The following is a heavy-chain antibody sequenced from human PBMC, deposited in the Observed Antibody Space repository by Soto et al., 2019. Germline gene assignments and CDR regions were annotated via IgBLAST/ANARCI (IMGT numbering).Heavy chain of an antibody. J-gene: IGHJ4*02. CDR3: AKGKTIFGVVTLTLDY. D-gene: IGHD3-3*01. CDR2: SSGSGGST. CDR1: GFTFSSYA. V-gene: IGHV3-23*01. Sequence: EVQLLESGGGLVQPGGSLRLSCAASGFTFSSYAMSWVRQAPGKGLEWVSASSGSGGSTYYADSVKGRFTISRDNSKNTLYLQMNSLRAEDTAVYYCAKGKTIFGVVTLTLDYWGQVTLVTVSS.